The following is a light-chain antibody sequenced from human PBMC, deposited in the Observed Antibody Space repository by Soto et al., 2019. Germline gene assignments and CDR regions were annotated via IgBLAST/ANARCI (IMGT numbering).Light chain of an antibody. J-gene: IGKJ4*01. CDR2: KAS. CDR1: QSLNSW. Sequence: DIQMTQSPSTLSASIGDRVTITCRASQSLNSWLAWYQQKPGKAPKLLIYKASNLESGVPSRFSGSGSGTEFTLTISSLQPDDYATYYCQQYIDYFTFGGGTTVEVQ. CDR3: QQYIDYFT. V-gene: IGKV1-5*03.